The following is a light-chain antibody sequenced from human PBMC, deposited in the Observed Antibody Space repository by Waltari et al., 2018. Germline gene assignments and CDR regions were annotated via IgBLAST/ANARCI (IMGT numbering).Light chain of an antibody. J-gene: IGLJ1*01. CDR3: QSYDSSPSGYV. V-gene: IGLV1-40*01. CDR2: GNS. CDR1: SSNIGAGFD. Sequence: QSVLTQPPSVSGAPGQRVTIPCTGSSSNIGAGFDVHWYQQLPGTAPKLLIYGNSNRPSGVPDRFSGSKSGTSASLAITGLQAEDGADYFCQSYDSSPSGYVFGTGSKVTVL.